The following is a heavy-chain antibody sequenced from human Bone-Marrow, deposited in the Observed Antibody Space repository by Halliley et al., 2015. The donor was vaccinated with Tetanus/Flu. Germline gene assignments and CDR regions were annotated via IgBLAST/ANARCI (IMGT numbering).Heavy chain of an antibody. CDR1: GGSISSYY. CDR2: FYYSGST. Sequence: TLSLTCSVSGGSISSYYWSWIRQPPGKGLEWIGYFYYSGSTNSNPSHKSRVTMSLDTSKKQFSLKLTSVTAADTAVYYCARARSGSYYMDWGQGTLVTVSS. V-gene: IGHV4-59*08. CDR3: ARARSGSYYMD. D-gene: IGHD3-10*01. J-gene: IGHJ4*02.